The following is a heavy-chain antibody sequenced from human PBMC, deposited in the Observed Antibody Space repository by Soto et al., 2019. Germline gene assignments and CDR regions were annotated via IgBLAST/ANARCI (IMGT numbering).Heavy chain of an antibody. J-gene: IGHJ3*02. Sequence: GGSLRLSCAASGFTFSSYAMHWVRQAPGKGLEWVAVISYDGSNKYYADSVKGRFTISRDNSKNTLYLQMNSLRAEDTAVYYCARVKGWGSERDAFDIWGQGTMVTVSS. D-gene: IGHD3-10*01. CDR2: ISYDGSNK. V-gene: IGHV3-30-3*01. CDR3: ARVKGWGSERDAFDI. CDR1: GFTFSSYA.